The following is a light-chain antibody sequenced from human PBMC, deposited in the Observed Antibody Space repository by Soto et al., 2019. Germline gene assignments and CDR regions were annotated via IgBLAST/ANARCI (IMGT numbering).Light chain of an antibody. CDR3: SSYAGTNNFVL. J-gene: IGLJ7*01. CDR2: EVT. CDR1: SSDVGGYDF. Sequence: QSALTQPPSASGSPGQSVTISCTGTSSDVGGYDFVSWYQLRPGKAPKLIIYEVTKRPSGVPDRFSGSKSGNTASLTVSGLQAEDETDYYCSSYAGTNNFVLFGGGTQLTVL. V-gene: IGLV2-8*01.